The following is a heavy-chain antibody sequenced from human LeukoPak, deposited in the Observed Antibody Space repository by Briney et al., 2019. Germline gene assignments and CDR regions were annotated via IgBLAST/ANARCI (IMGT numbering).Heavy chain of an antibody. V-gene: IGHV3-21*01. Sequence: GGSLRLSCAGSAFTFSSYSMNWVRQAPGKGLEWVSSISGSSSDIYYADSVKGRFTISRDNAKNSPYLQMKSLRAEDTAVYYCARRGYHDYSGFDYWGQGTLVTVSS. J-gene: IGHJ4*02. D-gene: IGHD1-26*01. CDR1: AFTFSSYS. CDR3: ARRGYHDYSGFDY. CDR2: ISGSSSDI.